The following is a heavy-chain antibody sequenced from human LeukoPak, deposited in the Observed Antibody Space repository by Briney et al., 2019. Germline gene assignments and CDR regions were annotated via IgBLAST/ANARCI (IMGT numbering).Heavy chain of an antibody. CDR3: AKDGSGRYSGYDLGY. CDR1: GFTFSSYW. J-gene: IGHJ4*02. Sequence: GGSLRLSCAASGFTFSSYWMHWVRQAPGKGLVWVSRINSDGSSTSYADSVKGRFTISRDNSKNTLYLQMNSLRAEDTAVYYCAKDGSGRYSGYDLGYWGQGTLVTVSS. V-gene: IGHV3-74*01. D-gene: IGHD5-12*01. CDR2: INSDGSST.